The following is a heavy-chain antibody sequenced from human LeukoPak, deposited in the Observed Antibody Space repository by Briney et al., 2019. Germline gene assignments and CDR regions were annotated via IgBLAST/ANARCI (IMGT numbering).Heavy chain of an antibody. CDR1: GDSVFSNNAA. J-gene: IGHJ4*02. Sequence: SQTLSLTCAISGDSVFSNNAAWTWIRQSPSRGLEWLGRTYYRSKWYNDYAVSVKSRITFNPDTSKNQFSLQLNSVTPEDTAVYYCARETGKYSWIDVHFDYWGQGTLVTVSS. D-gene: IGHD1-20*01. V-gene: IGHV6-1*01. CDR3: ARETGKYSWIDVHFDY. CDR2: TYYRSKWYN.